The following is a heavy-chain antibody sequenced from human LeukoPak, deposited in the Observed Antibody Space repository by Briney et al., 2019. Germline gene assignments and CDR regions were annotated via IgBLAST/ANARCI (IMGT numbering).Heavy chain of an antibody. CDR1: GFTFSSYG. D-gene: IGHD6-19*01. CDR3: ARDSIAVAGTFDC. Sequence: GGSLRLSCAASGFTFSSYGMHWVRQAPGKGLEWVAVIWYDGSNKYYADSVKGRFTISRDNSKNTLYLQMNSLRAEDTAVYYCARDSIAVAGTFDCWGQGTLVTVSS. J-gene: IGHJ4*02. V-gene: IGHV3-30*19. CDR2: IWYDGSNK.